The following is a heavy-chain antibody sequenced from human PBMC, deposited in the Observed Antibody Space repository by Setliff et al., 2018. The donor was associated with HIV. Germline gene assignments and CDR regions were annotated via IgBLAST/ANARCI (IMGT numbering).Heavy chain of an antibody. V-gene: IGHV1-46*01. J-gene: IGHJ3*01. D-gene: IGHD4-17*01. CDR2: INPGGGNT. CDR3: ARGQASNDYGVSF. Sequence: ASVKVSCKASGYTFTNFYMHWVRQAPGQGLEWMGIINPGGGNTRYVQRFQGRVSMTRDTSTSTVYMELSSLRSEDTAVYYCARGQASNDYGVSFWGQGTMVTVSS. CDR1: GYTFTNFY.